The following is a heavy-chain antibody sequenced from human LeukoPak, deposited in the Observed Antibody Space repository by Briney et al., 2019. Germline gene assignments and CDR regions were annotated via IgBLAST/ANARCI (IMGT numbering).Heavy chain of an antibody. CDR1: GYTLTELS. Sequence: ASVKVSCKVSGYTLTELSMHWVRQAPGKGLEWMGGFDPEDGETIYAQKFQGRVTMTEDTSTDTAYMELSSLRSEDTAVYYCATAMGQLLYFDYWGQGTLVTVSS. CDR2: FDPEDGET. V-gene: IGHV1-24*01. J-gene: IGHJ4*02. CDR3: ATAMGQLLYFDY. D-gene: IGHD2-2*01.